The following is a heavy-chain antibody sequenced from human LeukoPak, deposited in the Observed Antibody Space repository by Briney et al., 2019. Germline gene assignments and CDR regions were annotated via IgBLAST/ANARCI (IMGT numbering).Heavy chain of an antibody. V-gene: IGHV1-2*02. CDR3: AREGCSSTSCTYYYYGMDV. CDR2: INPNSGGT. D-gene: IGHD2-2*01. J-gene: IGHJ6*02. Sequence: ASVKVSCKASGYTFTGYYVHWVRQAPGQGLEWMGWINPNSGGTNYAQKFQGRVTMTRDTSISTAYMELSRLRSDDTAVYYCAREGCSSTSCTYYYYGMDVWGQGTTVTVSS. CDR1: GYTFTGYY.